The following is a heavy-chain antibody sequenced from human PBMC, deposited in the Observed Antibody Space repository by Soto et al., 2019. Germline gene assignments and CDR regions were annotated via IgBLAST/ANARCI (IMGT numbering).Heavy chain of an antibody. CDR1: GFSLSTYT. J-gene: IGHJ4*02. D-gene: IGHD3-10*01. Sequence: GGSLRLSCAASGFSLSTYTMHWVRQAPGKGLEWVAVISYDGSNKYYADSVKGRFTISRDNSKNTLYLQMNSLRAEDTAVYYCAKDNLSWQDYYGSGSPDYWGQGTLVTVSS. CDR2: ISYDGSNK. CDR3: AKDNLSWQDYYGSGSPDY. V-gene: IGHV3-30*18.